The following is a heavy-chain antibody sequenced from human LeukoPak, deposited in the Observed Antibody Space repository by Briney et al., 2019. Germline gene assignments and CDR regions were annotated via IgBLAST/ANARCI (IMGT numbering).Heavy chain of an antibody. V-gene: IGHV3-23*01. Sequence: PAGGSLRLSCAASGFTFSSYAMSWVRQAPGKGLEWVSAISGSGGSTYYADSVKGRFTISRDNSKNTLYLQMNSLRAEDTAVYYCAKDSNYYGSGTYSKGPVDYWGQGTLVTVSS. CDR1: GFTFSSYA. CDR2: ISGSGGST. CDR3: AKDSNYYGSGTYSKGPVDY. J-gene: IGHJ4*02. D-gene: IGHD3-10*01.